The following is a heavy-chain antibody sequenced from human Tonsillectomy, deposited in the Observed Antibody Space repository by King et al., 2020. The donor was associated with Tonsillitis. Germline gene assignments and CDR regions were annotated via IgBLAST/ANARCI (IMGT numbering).Heavy chain of an antibody. CDR2: INPPGGST. J-gene: IGHJ6*02. D-gene: IGHD5-18*01. V-gene: IGHV1-46*01. CDR3: ARVSGFDSYGYSEGSYHYYGMDV. CDR1: GYTFTSYL. Sequence: QMQLVQSGAEVKKPGASVKVSCKASGYTFTSYLMHWVRQAPGQGLEWMGIINPPGGSTMYAQKFQGRVTMTRDTSTSTVYMELSSLRSEDTAVYYCARVSGFDSYGYSEGSYHYYGMDVWGQGTTVTVSS.